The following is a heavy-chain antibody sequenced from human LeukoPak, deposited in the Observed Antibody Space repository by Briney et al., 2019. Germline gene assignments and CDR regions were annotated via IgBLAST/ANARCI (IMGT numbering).Heavy chain of an antibody. J-gene: IGHJ3*02. CDR1: GGSISSSSYY. V-gene: IGHV4-39*07. CDR3: ARGGSGWYEGHDAFDI. D-gene: IGHD6-19*01. CDR2: IYYSGST. Sequence: PSETLSLTCTVSGGSISSSSYYWGWIRQPPGKGLEWIGSIYYSGSTNYNPSLKSRVTISVDTSKNQFSLKLSSVTAADTAVYYCARGGSGWYEGHDAFDIWGQGTMVTVSS.